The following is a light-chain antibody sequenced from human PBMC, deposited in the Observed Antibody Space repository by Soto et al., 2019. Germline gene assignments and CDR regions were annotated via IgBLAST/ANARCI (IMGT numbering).Light chain of an antibody. Sequence: QSVLTQPASVSGSPGQSIIISCTGTSSDVGAYNYVSWYQHHPGKVPKLLIYEVTNRPSGVSDRFSGSKSGNTASLTISGLQAEDEADYYCSSKRDSSTLFVFGTGTKVTVL. V-gene: IGLV2-14*01. CDR2: EVT. CDR1: SSDVGAYNY. CDR3: SSKRDSSTLFV. J-gene: IGLJ1*01.